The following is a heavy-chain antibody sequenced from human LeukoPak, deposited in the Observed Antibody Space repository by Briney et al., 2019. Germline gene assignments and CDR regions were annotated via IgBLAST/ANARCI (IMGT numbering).Heavy chain of an antibody. CDR3: ARIRGHGSGSYYYFDY. CDR1: GGSISSGGYY. J-gene: IGHJ4*02. V-gene: IGHV4-31*03. D-gene: IGHD3-10*01. Sequence: SETLSLTCTVSGGSISSGGYYWSWIRQHPGKGLEWIGYIYYSGSTYYNPSLKSRVTISVDTSKNQFFLKLSSVTAADTAVYYCARIRGHGSGSYYYFDYWGQGTLVTVSS. CDR2: IYYSGST.